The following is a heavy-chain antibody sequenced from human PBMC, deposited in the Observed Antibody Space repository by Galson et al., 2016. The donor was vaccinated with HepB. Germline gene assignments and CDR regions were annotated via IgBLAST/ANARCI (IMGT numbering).Heavy chain of an antibody. V-gene: IGHV3-74*01. Sequence: SLRLSCAASGFTFSDYWMHWVRQDPGTGLVWVSRITRDGTYTHYADSVRGRFTISRDNSKNTLYMQTNSLRVEDTAVYYCTRDAAAAPFHSWGRGTLVAVSS. CDR1: GFTFSDYW. D-gene: IGHD2-15*01. CDR3: TRDAAAAPFHS. CDR2: ITRDGTYT. J-gene: IGHJ4*02.